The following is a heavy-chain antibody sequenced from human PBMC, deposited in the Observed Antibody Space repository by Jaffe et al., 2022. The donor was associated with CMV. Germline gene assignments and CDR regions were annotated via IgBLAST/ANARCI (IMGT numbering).Heavy chain of an antibody. CDR2: INHSGST. Sequence: QVQLQQWGAGLLKPSETLSLTCAVYGGSFSGYYWSWIRQPPGKGLEWIGEINHSGSTNYNPSLKSRVTISVDTSKNQFSLKLSSVTAADTAVYYCARGAVRVRFDYWGQGTLVTVSS. CDR1: GGSFSGYY. D-gene: IGHD3-10*01. V-gene: IGHV4-34*01. J-gene: IGHJ4*02. CDR3: ARGAVRVRFDY.